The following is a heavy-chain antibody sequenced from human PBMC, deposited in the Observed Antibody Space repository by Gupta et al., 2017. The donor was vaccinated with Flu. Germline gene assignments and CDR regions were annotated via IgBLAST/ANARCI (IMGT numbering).Heavy chain of an antibody. V-gene: IGHV3-30-3*01. D-gene: IGHD3-9*01. J-gene: IGHJ6*03. CDR1: GFRINNYA. CDR3: AREMTGYYPVG. Sequence: CVTSGFRINNYAMHWVRQAPGKGLEWVAITTYDGSNQEYTDSVKGRFIISRDDSKSTLYLQMNSLRAEDTAVYYCAREMTGYYPVGGGKGTTVTVSS. CDR2: TTYDGSNQ.